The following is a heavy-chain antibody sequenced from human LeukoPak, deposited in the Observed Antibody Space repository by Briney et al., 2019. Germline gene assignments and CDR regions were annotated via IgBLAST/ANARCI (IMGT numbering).Heavy chain of an antibody. CDR1: GFNFRGAA. Sequence: GGSLRLSCAASGFNFRGAAMTWVRQAPGKGLEWVSLISISGDNSYYADSVKGRLTISRANSKNTLSLQMNSPRVEDTDKYYCAKHIQLSTWGLGTMVTVSS. D-gene: IGHD5-24*01. J-gene: IGHJ3*01. V-gene: IGHV3-23*01. CDR3: AKHIQLST. CDR2: ISISGDNS.